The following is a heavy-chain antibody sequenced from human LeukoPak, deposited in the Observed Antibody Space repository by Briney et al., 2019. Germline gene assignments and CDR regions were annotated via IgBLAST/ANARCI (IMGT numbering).Heavy chain of an antibody. CDR2: ISSNGGST. Sequence: GGSLRLSCAASGFTFSSYAMHWVRQAPGKGLEYVSAISSNGGSTSYANSVKGRFTISRDNSKNTLYLQMGSLRAEDTAVYYCARRYYGSGSYLGFDYWGQGTLVTVSS. CDR3: ARRYYGSGSYLGFDY. J-gene: IGHJ4*02. CDR1: GFTFSSYA. V-gene: IGHV3-64*01. D-gene: IGHD3-10*01.